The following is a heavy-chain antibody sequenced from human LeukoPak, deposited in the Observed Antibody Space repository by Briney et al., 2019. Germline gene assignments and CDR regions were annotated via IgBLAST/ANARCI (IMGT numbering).Heavy chain of an antibody. Sequence: GGSLRLSCAASGXTVSSNYMSWVRQAPGKGLEWVSVIYSGGSTYYADSVKGRFTISRDNSKNTLYLQMNSLRAEDTAVYYCARDLHYYDSSGNYNWFDPWGQGTLVTVSS. J-gene: IGHJ5*02. CDR2: IYSGGST. V-gene: IGHV3-66*01. CDR3: ARDLHYYDSSGNYNWFDP. D-gene: IGHD3-22*01. CDR1: GXTVSSNY.